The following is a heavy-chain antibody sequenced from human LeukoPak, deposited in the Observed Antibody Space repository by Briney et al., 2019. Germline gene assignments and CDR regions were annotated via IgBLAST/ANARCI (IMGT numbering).Heavy chain of an antibody. CDR2: ISSSGSTI. J-gene: IGHJ3*02. V-gene: IGHV3-48*03. CDR3: ARDDSSGYSSRGVFDI. Sequence: GGSRRLSCAASGFTFSSYEMNWVRQAPGKGLEWVSYISSSGSTIYDADSVKGRFTISRDNAKNSLYLQMNSLRAEDTAVYYCARDDSSGYSSRGVFDIWGQGTMVTVSS. D-gene: IGHD3-22*01. CDR1: GFTFSSYE.